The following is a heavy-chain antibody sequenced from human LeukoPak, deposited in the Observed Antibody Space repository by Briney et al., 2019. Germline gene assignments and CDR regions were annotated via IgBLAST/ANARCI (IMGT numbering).Heavy chain of an antibody. J-gene: IGHJ3*02. CDR1: GFTVSSNY. CDR2: SYSGGST. V-gene: IGHV3-53*01. Sequence: GGSLRLSCAASGFTVSSNYMSWVRQAPGKGLEWVSVSYSGGSTYYADSVKGRFTISRDNSKNTLYLQMNSLRAEDTAVYYCARCPLNLLVGAPQKAFDIWGQGTMVTVSS. D-gene: IGHD1-26*01. CDR3: ARCPLNLLVGAPQKAFDI.